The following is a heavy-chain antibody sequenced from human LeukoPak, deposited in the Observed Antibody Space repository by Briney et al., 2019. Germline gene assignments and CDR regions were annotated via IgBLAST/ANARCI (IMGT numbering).Heavy chain of an antibody. Sequence: GGSLRLSCAASGFTFRNYWMSWVRQAPGKGLEWVANIKQDGSEKYYVNSVKGRFTISRDNARNSLYLQMNSLRVEDTAIYYCAREDDWNYEDYWGQGTLVTVSS. CDR3: AREDDWNYEDY. V-gene: IGHV3-7*01. CDR1: GFTFRNYW. CDR2: IKQDGSEK. J-gene: IGHJ4*02. D-gene: IGHD1-7*01.